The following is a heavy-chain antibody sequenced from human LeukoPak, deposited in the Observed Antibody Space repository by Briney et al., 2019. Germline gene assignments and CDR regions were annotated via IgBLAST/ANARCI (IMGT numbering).Heavy chain of an antibody. CDR3: ARAPPSTVVRYFDY. Sequence: SVKVSCKASGGTFSSYAISWVRQAPGQGLEWMGGIIPIFGTANYAQKFQGRVTITADESTSAAYMELSSLRSEDTAVYYCARAPPSTVVRYFDYWGQGTLVTVSS. CDR1: GGTFSSYA. J-gene: IGHJ4*02. V-gene: IGHV1-69*01. CDR2: IIPIFGTA. D-gene: IGHD4-23*01.